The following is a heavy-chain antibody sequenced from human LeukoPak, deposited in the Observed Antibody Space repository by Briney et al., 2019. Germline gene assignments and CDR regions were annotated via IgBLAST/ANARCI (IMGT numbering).Heavy chain of an antibody. CDR2: INPNSGGT. CDR1: GYTFTGYY. D-gene: IGHD3-22*01. Sequence: ASVKVSCKASGYTFTGYYMHWVRQAPGRGLEWMGWINPNSGGTNYAQKFQGRVTMTRDTSISTAYMELSRLRSDDTAAYYCARDLGYYYDSSGYWPLDYWGQGTLVTVSS. CDR3: ARDLGYYYDSSGYWPLDY. V-gene: IGHV1-2*02. J-gene: IGHJ4*02.